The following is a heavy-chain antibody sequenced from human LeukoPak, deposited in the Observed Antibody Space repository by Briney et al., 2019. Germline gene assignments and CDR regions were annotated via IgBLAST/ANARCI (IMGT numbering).Heavy chain of an antibody. J-gene: IGHJ4*02. D-gene: IGHD1-26*01. Sequence: GGSLRLSCAASGFTFDDYAMHWVRQAPGKGLEWVSGISWNSGSIVYADSVKGRFTISRDNAKNSLYLQMNSLRAEDTALYYCAKDASYSGSYYDYWGQGTLVTVSS. CDR3: AKDASYSGSYYDY. CDR1: GFTFDDYA. CDR2: ISWNSGSI. V-gene: IGHV3-9*01.